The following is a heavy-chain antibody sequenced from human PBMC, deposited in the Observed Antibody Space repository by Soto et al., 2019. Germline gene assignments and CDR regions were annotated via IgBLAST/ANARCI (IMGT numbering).Heavy chain of an antibody. CDR2: IWYDGSNK. J-gene: IGHJ6*02. CDR3: ARSGPSYCSGGSCYHLDLYGMDV. D-gene: IGHD2-15*01. CDR1: GFTFSSYG. V-gene: IGHV3-33*01. Sequence: PGGSLRLSCAASGFTFSSYGMHWVRQAPGKGLEWVAVIWYDGSNKYYADSVKGRFTISRDNSKNTLYLQMNSLRAEDTAVYYCARSGPSYCSGGSCYHLDLYGMDVWGQGTTVTVSS.